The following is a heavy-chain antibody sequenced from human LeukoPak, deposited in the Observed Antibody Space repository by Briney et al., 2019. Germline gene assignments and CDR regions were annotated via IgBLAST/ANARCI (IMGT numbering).Heavy chain of an antibody. CDR2: INHSGST. J-gene: IGHJ4*02. CDR3: ARYGSGWYGN. V-gene: IGHV4-34*01. D-gene: IGHD6-19*01. CDR1: GGSFSGYY. Sequence: SETLSLTCAVYGGSFSGYYWSWIRQPPGKGLEWIGEINHSGSTNYNPSLKSRVTISVDTSKNQFSLKLSSVTAADTAVYYCARYGSGWYGNWGQGTLVTVSS.